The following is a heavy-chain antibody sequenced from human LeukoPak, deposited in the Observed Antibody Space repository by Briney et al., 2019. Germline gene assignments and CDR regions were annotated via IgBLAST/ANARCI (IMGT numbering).Heavy chain of an antibody. J-gene: IGHJ6*03. CDR3: ARERGPNYYYYYMDV. Sequence: ASVKVSCKASGYTFTGYYMHWVRQAPGQGLEWMGWINPNSGGTNYAQKFQGRVTMTRDTSISTAYMELSRLRSDDTAVYYCARERGPNYYYYYMDVWGKGTTVTVSS. V-gene: IGHV1-2*02. CDR1: GYTFTGYY. CDR2: INPNSGGT.